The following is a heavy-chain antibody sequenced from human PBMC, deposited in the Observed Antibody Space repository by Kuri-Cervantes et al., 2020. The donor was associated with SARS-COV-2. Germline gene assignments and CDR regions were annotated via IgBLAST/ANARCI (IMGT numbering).Heavy chain of an antibody. Sequence: GESLKISCASSGFIFSRYWMHWLRQAPGEGLVWVARINYDGSSIAYADSVRGRFTISRDNAKNSLYLQMSSLRAEDTAVYYCARDLRLGKSLDYWGQGTLVTVSS. V-gene: IGHV3-74*01. CDR1: GFIFSRYW. CDR3: ARDLRLGKSLDY. D-gene: IGHD7-27*01. CDR2: INYDGSSI. J-gene: IGHJ4*02.